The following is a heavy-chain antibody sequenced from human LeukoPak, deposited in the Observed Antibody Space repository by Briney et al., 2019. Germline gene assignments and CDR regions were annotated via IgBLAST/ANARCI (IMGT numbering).Heavy chain of an antibody. Sequence: PGESLQISCKGSGYSFTSYWISWVRQLPGKGLEWMGRIDPSDSYTNYSPSFQGHVTISADKSISTAYLQWSSLKASDTAMYYCARMGMYSSSWYFDYWGQGTLVTVSS. CDR2: IDPSDSYT. J-gene: IGHJ4*02. D-gene: IGHD6-13*01. CDR3: ARMGMYSSSWYFDY. CDR1: GYSFTSYW. V-gene: IGHV5-10-1*01.